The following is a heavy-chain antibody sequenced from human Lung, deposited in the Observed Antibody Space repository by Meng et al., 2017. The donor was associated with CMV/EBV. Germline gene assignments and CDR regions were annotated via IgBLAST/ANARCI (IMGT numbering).Heavy chain of an antibody. Sequence: LSCAASVFNFSDYYMSWLRQAPAKGLERVSYISSSGSTIYYADSVKCRFTISSEHAKNSLYLQMNSLRAEDTAVYYCARAAGWFDPWGQGTLVTVSS. CDR3: ARAAGWFDP. J-gene: IGHJ5*02. CDR1: VFNFSDYY. CDR2: ISSSGSTI. V-gene: IGHV3-11*01.